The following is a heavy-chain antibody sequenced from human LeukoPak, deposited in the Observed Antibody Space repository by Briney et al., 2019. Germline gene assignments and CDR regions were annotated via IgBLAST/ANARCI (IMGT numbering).Heavy chain of an antibody. D-gene: IGHD6-19*01. CDR1: GGSFSGYS. J-gene: IGHJ5*02. Sequence: PSETLSLTCAVYGGSFSGYSWSWIRQPPGKGLEWIGEINHSGSTNYNPSLKSRLTISVDTSKNQFSLKLSSVTAADTAVYYCASSAAVGGVKWFDPRGQGTLVTVSS. CDR3: ASSAAVGGVKWFDP. V-gene: IGHV4-34*01. CDR2: INHSGST.